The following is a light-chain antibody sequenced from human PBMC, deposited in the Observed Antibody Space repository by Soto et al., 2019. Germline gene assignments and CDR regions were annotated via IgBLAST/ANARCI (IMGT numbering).Light chain of an antibody. CDR2: GAS. Sequence: EIVLTQSPGTLSLSPGERANLSCRASQSVSSSYLAWYQQKPGQAPRLLIYGASSRATGIPDRFSGSGSGTYFTLTISRLEREDFAVYYCQQFGNSPYTFGQGTRLEIK. J-gene: IGKJ2*01. V-gene: IGKV3-20*01. CDR1: QSVSSSY. CDR3: QQFGNSPYT.